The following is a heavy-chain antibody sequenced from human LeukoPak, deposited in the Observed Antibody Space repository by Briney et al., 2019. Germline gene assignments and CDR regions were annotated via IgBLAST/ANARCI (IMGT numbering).Heavy chain of an antibody. CDR1: GYTLTSYA. D-gene: IGHD6-6*01. J-gene: IGHJ4*02. V-gene: IGHV7-4-1*02. CDR3: ARPGKKGPIAARPDFDY. Sequence: ASVKVSCKASGYTLTSYAMNWVRQAPGQGLEWMGWINTNTGNPTYAQGFTGRFVFSLDTSVSTAYLQISSLKAEDTAVYYCARPGKKGPIAARPDFDYWGQGTLVTVSS. CDR2: INTNTGNP.